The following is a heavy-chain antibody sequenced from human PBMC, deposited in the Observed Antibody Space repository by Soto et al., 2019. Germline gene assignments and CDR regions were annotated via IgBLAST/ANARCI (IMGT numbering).Heavy chain of an antibody. Sequence: QVQLVESGGGVVQPGRSLRLSCAAAGFTFSSYAMHWVRQAPGKGLEWVAVISYDGSNKYYADSVKDRFTISRDNSKNTLYLQMNSLRAEDTAVYYCARDIGAVALNYYYGMDVWGQGTTVTVSS. CDR3: ARDIGAVALNYYYGMDV. J-gene: IGHJ6*02. D-gene: IGHD6-19*01. CDR1: GFTFSSYA. CDR2: ISYDGSNK. V-gene: IGHV3-30-3*01.